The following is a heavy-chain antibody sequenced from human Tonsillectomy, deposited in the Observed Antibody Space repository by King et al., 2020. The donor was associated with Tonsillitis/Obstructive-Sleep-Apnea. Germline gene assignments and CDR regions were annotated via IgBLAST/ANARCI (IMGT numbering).Heavy chain of an antibody. CDR2: INHSGSI. CDR3: AGTNYGDNVDYYYSMDV. J-gene: IGHJ6*03. D-gene: IGHD4-17*01. CDR1: GASFSGYY. Sequence: VQLQQWGAGLLKPSETLSLTCALYGASFSGYYWTWIRQPPGKGLEWIGEINHSGSIKYNPSLKSRVTISLDTSKNQFSLKVSSVTAADTALYYCAGTNYGDNVDYYYSMDVWGRGTTVTVSS. V-gene: IGHV4-34*01.